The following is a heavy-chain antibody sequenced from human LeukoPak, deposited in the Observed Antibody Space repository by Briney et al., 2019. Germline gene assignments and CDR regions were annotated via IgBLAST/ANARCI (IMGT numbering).Heavy chain of an antibody. CDR3: AKGGTGYYYGMDV. D-gene: IGHD1-26*01. CDR1: GFTFSSYG. CDR2: IRYDGSNK. V-gene: IGHV3-30*02. Sequence: PGGSLRLSCAASGFTFSSYGMHWVHQAPGRGLEWVAFIRYDGSNKYYADSVKGRFTISRDNSKNTLYLQMNSLRAEDTAVYYCAKGGTGYYYGMDVWGQGTTVTVSS. J-gene: IGHJ6*02.